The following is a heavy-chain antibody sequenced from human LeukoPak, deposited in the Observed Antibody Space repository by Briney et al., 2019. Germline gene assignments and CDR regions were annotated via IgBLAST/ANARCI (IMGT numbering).Heavy chain of an antibody. CDR2: INVGGDAT. V-gene: IGHV3-48*03. Sequence: PGGSLRLSCVLSGFTFSHYEMIWVRQAPGKGLEWVSYINVGGDATHFADSMKGRFTMSRDDAKNSVYLQLNSLRAEDTAIYYCARKTDRPGEVGRDRYFDLWGRGTLVTVSS. J-gene: IGHJ2*01. CDR1: GFTFSHYE. D-gene: IGHD6-6*01. CDR3: ARKTDRPGEVGRDRYFDL.